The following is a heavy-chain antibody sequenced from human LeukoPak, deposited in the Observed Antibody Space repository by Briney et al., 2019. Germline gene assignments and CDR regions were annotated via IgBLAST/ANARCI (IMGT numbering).Heavy chain of an antibody. CDR1: GGSFSGYY. V-gene: IGHV4-34*01. CDR2: INHSGST. J-gene: IGHJ4*02. Sequence: SETLPLTCAVYGGSFSGYYWSWIRQPPGKGLEWIGEINHSGSTNYNPSLKSRVTISVDTSKNQFSLKLSSVTAADTAVYYCAREDGDSPQYYWGQGTLVTVSS. CDR3: AREDGDSPQYY. D-gene: IGHD4-17*01.